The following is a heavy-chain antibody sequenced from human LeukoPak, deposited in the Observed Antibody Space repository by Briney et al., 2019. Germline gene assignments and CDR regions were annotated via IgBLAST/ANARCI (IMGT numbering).Heavy chain of an antibody. J-gene: IGHJ4*02. Sequence: SETLSLTCTVSGGSISSYYWSWIRQPPGKGLEWIGYIYYSGSTNYNPSLKSRVTISVDTSKNQFSLKLSSVTAADTAVYYCARGYDIYPLRNWGQGTLVTVSS. CDR2: IYYSGST. V-gene: IGHV4-59*01. D-gene: IGHD3-9*01. CDR3: ARGYDIYPLRN. CDR1: GGSISSYY.